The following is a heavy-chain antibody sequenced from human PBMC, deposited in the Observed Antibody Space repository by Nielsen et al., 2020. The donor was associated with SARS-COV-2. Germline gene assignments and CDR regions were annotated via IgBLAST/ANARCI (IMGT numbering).Heavy chain of an antibody. CDR1: GGTISSYS. D-gene: IGHD2-2*01. CDR3: ARHVVVPASDAFDI. V-gene: IGHV4-59*08. CDR2: IYYSGST. Sequence: SETLSLTCTASGGTISSYSWSWIRQPPGKGLEWIGYIYYSGSTNYNPSLKSRVTISVDTSKNQFSLKLSAVTAADTAVYYCARHVVVPASDAFDIWGQGTMVTVSS. J-gene: IGHJ3*02.